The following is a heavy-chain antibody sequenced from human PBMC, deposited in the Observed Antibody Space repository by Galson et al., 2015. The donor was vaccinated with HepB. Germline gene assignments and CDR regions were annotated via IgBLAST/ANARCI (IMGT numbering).Heavy chain of an antibody. D-gene: IGHD1-26*01. V-gene: IGHV1-46*01. J-gene: IGHJ1*01. CDR2: INPSGGST. CDR3: ARGGRTVGATTAEYFQH. Sequence: SCKASGYTFTSYYMHWVRQAPGQGLEWMGIINPSGGSTSYAQKFQGRVTMTRDTSTSTVYMELSSLRSEDTAVYYCARGGRTVGATTAEYFQHWGQGTLVTVSS. CDR1: GYTFTSYY.